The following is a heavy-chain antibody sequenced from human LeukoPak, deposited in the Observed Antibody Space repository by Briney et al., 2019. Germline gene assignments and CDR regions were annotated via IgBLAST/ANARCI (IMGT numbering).Heavy chain of an antibody. CDR3: ARGPRSLVVPAAILKAHWGFDP. CDR1: GGSFSGYY. V-gene: IGHV4-34*01. CDR2: INHSGST. Sequence: NPSQTLSLTCTVYGGSFSGYYWSWIRQPPGKGLEWIGEINHSGSTNYNPSLKSRVTISVDTSKNQFSLKLSSVTAADTAVYYCARGPRSLVVPAAILKAHWGFDPWGQGTLVTVSS. J-gene: IGHJ5*02. D-gene: IGHD2-2*02.